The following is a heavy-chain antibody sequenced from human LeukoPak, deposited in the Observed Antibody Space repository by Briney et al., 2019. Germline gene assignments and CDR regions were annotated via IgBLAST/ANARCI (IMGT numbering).Heavy chain of an antibody. V-gene: IGHV3-74*01. CDR3: ARGYFDSSGYPYLGY. J-gene: IGHJ4*02. Sequence: GGSLRLSCAASGFTFSNFWIHWVRQAPGKGLVWVSRINSDGSSTTHADSVKGRFTISRDNAKDTLYLQMNSLRAEDTAVYYCARGYFDSSGYPYLGYWGQGTLVTVSS. CDR2: INSDGSST. D-gene: IGHD3-22*01. CDR1: GFTFSNFW.